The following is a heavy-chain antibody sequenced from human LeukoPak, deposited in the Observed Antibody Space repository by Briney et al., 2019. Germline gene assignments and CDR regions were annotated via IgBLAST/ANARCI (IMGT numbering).Heavy chain of an antibody. Sequence: GGSLRLSCAVSGFTVSGDYMSWVRQAPGKGLEWVSVMYGGGSTYYADSVKGRFTISRDNSKNTLYLQMNSLRVEDTAVYYCARHDWFDPWGRGTLVTVSS. V-gene: IGHV3-66*04. CDR2: MYGGGST. CDR1: GFTVSGDY. CDR3: ARHDWFDP. J-gene: IGHJ5*02.